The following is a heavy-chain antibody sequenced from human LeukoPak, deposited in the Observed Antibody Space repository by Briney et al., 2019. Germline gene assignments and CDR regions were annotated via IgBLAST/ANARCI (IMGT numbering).Heavy chain of an antibody. Sequence: PSQTLSLTCTVSGGSISSGSYYWSWIRQPAGKGLEWIGRIYTSGSTNYNPSLKSRVTISVDTSKNQFSLNLSSVTAADTAVYYCARWSGSVTARNYYYYMDVWGEGTTVTVSS. J-gene: IGHJ6*03. CDR2: IYTSGST. CDR3: ARWSGSVTARNYYYYMDV. D-gene: IGHD6-6*01. CDR1: GGSISSGSYY. V-gene: IGHV4-61*02.